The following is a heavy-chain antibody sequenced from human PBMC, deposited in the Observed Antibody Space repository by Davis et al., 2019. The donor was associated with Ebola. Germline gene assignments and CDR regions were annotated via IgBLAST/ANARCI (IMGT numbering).Heavy chain of an antibody. CDR3: ARVGYPRYYFDY. CDR2: INHSGST. J-gene: IGHJ4*02. Sequence: SETLSLTCAVYGGSFSGYYWSWIRQPPGKGLEWIGEINHSGSTNYNPSLKSRVTISVDRSKNQFSLKLSSVTAADTAVYYCARVGYPRYYFDYWGQGTLVTVSS. V-gene: IGHV4-34*01. CDR1: GGSFSGYY. D-gene: IGHD5-12*01.